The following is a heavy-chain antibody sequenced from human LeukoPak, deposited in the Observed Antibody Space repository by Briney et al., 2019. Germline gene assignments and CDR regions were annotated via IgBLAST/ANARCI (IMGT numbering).Heavy chain of an antibody. D-gene: IGHD1-26*01. CDR3: ARDGAAFDY. CDR2: ISYDGSNK. J-gene: IGHJ4*02. CDR1: GFTFSSYA. V-gene: IGHV3-30-3*01. Sequence: GGSLRLSCAASGFTFSSYAMHWVRQAPGKGLEWVAVISYDGSNKYYADSVKGRFTISRDNSKNTLYLQMNSLRAEDTAVYYCARDGAAFDYWGRGTLVTVSS.